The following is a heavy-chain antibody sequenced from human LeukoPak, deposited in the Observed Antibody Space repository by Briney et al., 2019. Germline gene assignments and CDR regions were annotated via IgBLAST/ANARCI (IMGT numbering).Heavy chain of an antibody. CDR2: ISSSSSTI. V-gene: IGHV3-48*01. J-gene: IGHJ3*02. D-gene: IGHD6-13*01. Sequence: GGSLRLSCAASGFTFSSYAMSWVRQAPGKGLEWVSYISSSSSTIYYADSVKGRFTISRDNAKNSLYLQMNSLRAEDTAVYYCARPSTMKIAAAGHYAFDIWGQGTMVTVSS. CDR1: GFTFSSYA. CDR3: ARPSTMKIAAAGHYAFDI.